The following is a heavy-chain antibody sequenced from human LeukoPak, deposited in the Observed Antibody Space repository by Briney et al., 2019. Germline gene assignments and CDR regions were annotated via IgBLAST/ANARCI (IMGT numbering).Heavy chain of an antibody. CDR3: ARLYDFWSGYYRDY. CDR2: IKQDGSEK. CDR1: GFTFSSYG. Sequence: GGSLRLSCAASGFTFSSYGMHWVRQAPGKGLEWVANIKQDGSEKYYVDSVKGRFTISRDNAKNSLYLQMNSLRAEDTAVYYCARLYDFWSGYYRDYWGQGTLVTVSS. D-gene: IGHD3-3*01. J-gene: IGHJ4*02. V-gene: IGHV3-7*01.